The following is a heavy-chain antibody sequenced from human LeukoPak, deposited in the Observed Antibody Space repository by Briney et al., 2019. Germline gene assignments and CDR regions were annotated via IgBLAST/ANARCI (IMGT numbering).Heavy chain of an antibody. D-gene: IGHD3-3*01. Sequence: ASVKVSCKASGYTFTGYYTHWVRQAPGQGLEWMGWINPNSGGTNYAQKFQGRVTMTRDTSISTAYMELRSLRFDDTAVYYCARIHDFWHGYQGVFHDYWGQGALVTVSS. CDR2: INPNSGGT. CDR1: GYTFTGYY. CDR3: ARIHDFWHGYQGVFHDY. V-gene: IGHV1-2*02. J-gene: IGHJ4*02.